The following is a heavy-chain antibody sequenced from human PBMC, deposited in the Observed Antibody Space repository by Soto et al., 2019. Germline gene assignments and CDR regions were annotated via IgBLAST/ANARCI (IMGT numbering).Heavy chain of an antibody. Sequence: GGSLRLSCAASGFTFSSYDMHWVRQATGKGLEWVSAIGTAGDTYYPGSVKGRFTISRENAKNSLYLQMNSLRAEDTAVYYCARESGIAAAGTYGDPPGHYYYGMDVWGQGTTVTVSS. CDR3: ARESGIAAAGTYGDPPGHYYYGMDV. J-gene: IGHJ6*02. D-gene: IGHD6-13*01. V-gene: IGHV3-13*01. CDR1: GFTFSSYD. CDR2: IGTAGDT.